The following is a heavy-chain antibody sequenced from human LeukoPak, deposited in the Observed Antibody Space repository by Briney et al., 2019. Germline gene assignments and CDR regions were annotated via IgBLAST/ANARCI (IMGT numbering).Heavy chain of an antibody. CDR1: GFTFSTCW. CDR3: AREGSWGTSLAQNWFDP. V-gene: IGHV3-7*01. J-gene: IGHJ5*02. CDR2: IKQDGSER. Sequence: PGGSLRLSCAVSGFTFSTCWMTWVRQAPGKGLEWVANIKQDGSERYYVDSVKGRFTISRDNAKSSLYLQMNSLRAEDTAVYYCAREGSWGTSLAQNWFDPWGQGTLVIVSS. D-gene: IGHD1-1*01.